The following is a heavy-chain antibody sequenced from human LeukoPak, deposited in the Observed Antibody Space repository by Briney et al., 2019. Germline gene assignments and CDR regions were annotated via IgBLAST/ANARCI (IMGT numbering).Heavy chain of an antibody. V-gene: IGHV4-59*11. CDR2: IYYSERT. D-gene: IGHD4-17*01. CDR3: ARDDYGAPVDY. J-gene: IGHJ4*02. Sequence: SETLSLTCTVSGGSTSSHYWRWIRPPPGKGLEWIGNIYYSERTNYNSSLKSRVSISADTSKNQVSLKLTSVTAADTAVYYCARDDYGAPVDYWGQGTLVTVSS. CDR1: GGSTSSHY.